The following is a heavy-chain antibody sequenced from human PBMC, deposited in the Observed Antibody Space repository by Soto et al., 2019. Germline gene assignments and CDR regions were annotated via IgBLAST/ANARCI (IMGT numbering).Heavy chain of an antibody. J-gene: IGHJ4*02. CDR1: GYSFPNYW. CDR3: ARMTLVGVVVAGGFDY. CDR2: IYPGDSYT. Sequence: GESLKISCQGSGYSFPNYWIGWVRQMPGKGLEWMGIIYPGDSYTDYSPSFQGHVTISVDTSINTAYLQWSSLMASDTAIYYCARMTLVGVVVAGGFDYWGQGALVTVSS. D-gene: IGHD6-19*01. V-gene: IGHV5-51*01.